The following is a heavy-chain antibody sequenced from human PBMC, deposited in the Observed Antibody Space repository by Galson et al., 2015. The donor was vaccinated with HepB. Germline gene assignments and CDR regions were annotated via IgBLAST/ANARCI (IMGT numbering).Heavy chain of an antibody. V-gene: IGHV5-10-1*01. Sequence: QSGAEVKKPGESLRISCKGSGYSFTSYWINWVRQMPGKGLEWMGRIDPSDSYTNYSPSFQGHVTISADKSISTAYLQWSSLKASDTAMYYCATLVGYCSSASCLSWGWFDPWGQGTLVTVSS. D-gene: IGHD2-2*01. J-gene: IGHJ5*02. CDR1: GYSFTSYW. CDR2: IDPSDSYT. CDR3: ATLVGYCSSASCLSWGWFDP.